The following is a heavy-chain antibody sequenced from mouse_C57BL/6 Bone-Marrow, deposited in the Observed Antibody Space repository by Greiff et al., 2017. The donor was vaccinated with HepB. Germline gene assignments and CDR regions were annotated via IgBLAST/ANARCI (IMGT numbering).Heavy chain of an antibody. CDR1: GFTFSDYG. J-gene: IGHJ3*01. V-gene: IGHV5-17*01. CDR3: AMNYYGSSYLAWFAY. CDR2: ISSGSSTI. Sequence: EVQVVESGGGLVKPGGSLKLSCAASGFTFSDYGMHWVRQAPEKGLEWVAYISSGSSTIYYADTVKGRFTISRDNAKNTLFLQMTSLRSEDTAMYYCAMNYYGSSYLAWFAYWGQGTLVTVSA. D-gene: IGHD1-1*01.